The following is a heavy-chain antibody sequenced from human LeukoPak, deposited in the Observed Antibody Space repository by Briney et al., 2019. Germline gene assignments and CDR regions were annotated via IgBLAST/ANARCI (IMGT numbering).Heavy chain of an antibody. CDR1: GDSMSSFY. V-gene: IGHV4-59*08. D-gene: IGHD3-10*01. CDR3: ARHNYVSGSYFDY. Sequence: QASETLSLTCTVSGDSMSSFYWSWIRQPPGKGLEWIGSIHYSGSTNYKSSLKSRGTISGDTSKNQFPLKLSSVTAADTAVYFCARHNYVSGSYFDYWAREPWSPSPQ. J-gene: IGHJ4*02. CDR2: IHYSGST.